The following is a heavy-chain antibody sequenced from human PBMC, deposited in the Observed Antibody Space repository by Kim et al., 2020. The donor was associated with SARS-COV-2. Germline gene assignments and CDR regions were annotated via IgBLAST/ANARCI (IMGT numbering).Heavy chain of an antibody. CDR2: ISYDGSNK. CDR3: ARDFHAPFTVTTWGYYFDY. D-gene: IGHD4-4*01. V-gene: IGHV3-30*04. J-gene: IGHJ4*02. CDR1: GFTFSSYA. Sequence: GGSLRLSCAASGFTFSSYAMHWVRQAPGKGLEWVAVISYDGSNKYYADSVKGRFTISRDNSKNTLYLQMNSLRAEDTAVYYCARDFHAPFTVTTWGYYFDYWGQGALVTVSS.